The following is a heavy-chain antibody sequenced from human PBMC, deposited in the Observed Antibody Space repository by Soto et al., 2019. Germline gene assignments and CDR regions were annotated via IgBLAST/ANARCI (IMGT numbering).Heavy chain of an antibody. CDR1: GDSIRSAHYF. CDR2: IYHTGTT. Sequence: SETLSLTCNVFGDSIRSAHYFWGWVRQPPGKGLEWIGSIYHTGTTFYNPYLTSRVTISVDTSKNQFSLNVNSVTAADTAVYYCARGLSSPSAAGVWGQGTLVTVS. CDR3: ARGLSSPSAAGV. V-gene: IGHV4-39*01. D-gene: IGHD6-6*01. J-gene: IGHJ4*02.